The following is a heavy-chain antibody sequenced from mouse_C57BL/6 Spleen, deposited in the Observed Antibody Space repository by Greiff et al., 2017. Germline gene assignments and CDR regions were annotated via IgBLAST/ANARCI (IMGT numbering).Heavy chain of an antibody. D-gene: IGHD2-3*01. Sequence: EVKVEESGGGLVQPGGSMKLSCVASGFTFSNYWMNWVRQSPEKGLEWVAQIRLKSDNYATHYAESVKGRFTISRDDSKSSVYLQMNNLRAEDTGIYYCTRWVLPLYYFDYRGQGTTPTVSS. CDR3: TRWVLPLYYFDY. J-gene: IGHJ2*01. V-gene: IGHV6-3*01. CDR2: IRLKSDNYAT. CDR1: GFTFSNYW.